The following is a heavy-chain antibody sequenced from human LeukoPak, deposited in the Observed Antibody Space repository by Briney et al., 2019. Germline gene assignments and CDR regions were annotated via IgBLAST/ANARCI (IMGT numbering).Heavy chain of an antibody. V-gene: IGHV3-48*01. CDR3: ARVIWSGYYQIDY. J-gene: IGHJ4*02. CDR1: GFTFSSYA. D-gene: IGHD3-3*01. Sequence: GGSLRLSCAASGFTFSSYAMSWVRQAPGKGLEWVSYIRSGGSITRYADYVKGRFTISRDNAKNSLYLQMNSLRAEDTAVYYCARVIWSGYYQIDYWGQGTPVTVSS. CDR2: IRSGGSIT.